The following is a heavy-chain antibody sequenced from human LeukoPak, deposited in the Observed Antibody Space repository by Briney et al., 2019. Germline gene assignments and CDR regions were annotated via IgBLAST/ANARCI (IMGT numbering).Heavy chain of an antibody. CDR2: ISASDGST. V-gene: IGHV3-23*01. CDR3: AKKGGDQVPCFDY. D-gene: IGHD2-2*01. Sequence: QPGGSLRLSCIASGFTFSSYATSWVRQAPGKGLEWVSGISASDGSTSYADSVKGRFTISRDNSKNTLYLQMNSLRGEDTAVYYCAKKGGDQVPCFDYWGQGTLVTVSS. CDR1: GFTFSSYA. J-gene: IGHJ4*02.